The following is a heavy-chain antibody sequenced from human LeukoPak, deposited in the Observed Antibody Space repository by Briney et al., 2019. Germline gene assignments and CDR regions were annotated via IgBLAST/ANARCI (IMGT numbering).Heavy chain of an antibody. D-gene: IGHD4-17*01. CDR1: GFTFSSYS. V-gene: IGHV3-21*01. CDR3: ASLGGYGDYGVVDY. J-gene: IGHJ4*02. Sequence: PGGSLRLSCAASGFTFSSYSMNWVRQAPGKGLEWVSSISSSSSYIYYADSVKGRFTISRDNAKNSLYLQMNSLRAEDTAVYYGASLGGYGDYGVVDYWGQGTLVTVSS. CDR2: ISSSSSYI.